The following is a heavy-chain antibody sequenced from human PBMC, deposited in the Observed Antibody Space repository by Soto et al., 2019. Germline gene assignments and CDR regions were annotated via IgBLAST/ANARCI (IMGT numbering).Heavy chain of an antibody. CDR2: INDSGNT. Sequence: QVQLQESGPGLVKPSETLSLTCTVSGDSISFYYWSWIRQPPGKGLEWIAYINDSGNTNYNPSLKSRVTISVDISKNQFYLNLSYVTAADMAIYYCARDRYCGGGTCYPFLLDYWVQGILVTVSS. D-gene: IGHD2-15*01. CDR3: ARDRYCGGGTCYPFLLDY. J-gene: IGHJ4*02. V-gene: IGHV4-59*01. CDR1: GDSISFYY.